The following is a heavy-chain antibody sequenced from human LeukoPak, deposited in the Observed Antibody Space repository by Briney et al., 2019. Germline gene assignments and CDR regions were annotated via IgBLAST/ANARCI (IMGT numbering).Heavy chain of an antibody. CDR1: GLTVSGNH. V-gene: IGHV3-66*01. J-gene: IGHJ3*02. D-gene: IGHD3-22*01. CDR3: ARGAHSSGHCDVFDI. Sequence: GGSLRLSCAASGLTVSGNHMSWVRQAPGKGLEWVSVIYRGGDSYYADSVKGRFTISRDNSKNTLYLQLNSLRPDDTAVYYCARGAHSSGHCDVFDIWGQGTMVTVSS. CDR2: IYRGGDS.